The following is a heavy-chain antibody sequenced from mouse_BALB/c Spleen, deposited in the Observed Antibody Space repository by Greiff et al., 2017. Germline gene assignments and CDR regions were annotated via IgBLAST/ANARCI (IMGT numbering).Heavy chain of an antibody. D-gene: IGHD2-2*01. V-gene: IGHV1-9*01. CDR2: ILPGSGST. CDR3: ARVWLRREAWFAY. CDR1: GYTFSSYW. J-gene: IGHJ3*01. Sequence: VQLVESGAELMKPGASVKISCKATGYTFSSYWIEWVKQRPGHGLEWIGEILPGSGSTNYNEKFKGKATFTADTSSNTAYMQLSSLTSEDSAVYYCARVWLRREAWFAYWGQGTLVTVSA.